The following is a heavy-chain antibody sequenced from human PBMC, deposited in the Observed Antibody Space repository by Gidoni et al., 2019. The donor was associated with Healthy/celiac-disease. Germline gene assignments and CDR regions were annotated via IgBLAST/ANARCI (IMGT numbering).Heavy chain of an antibody. CDR3: ASGYSYGLNYFDY. D-gene: IGHD5-18*01. CDR1: GFTFSSYW. J-gene: IGHJ4*02. Sequence: EVQLVESGGGLVQTGGSLRLSCAASGFTFSSYWLHCVRQAPGKGLVWVSRINSDGSSTSYADSVKGRFTISRDNAKNTLYLQMNSLRAEDTAVYYCASGYSYGLNYFDYWGQGTLVTVSS. V-gene: IGHV3-74*01. CDR2: INSDGSST.